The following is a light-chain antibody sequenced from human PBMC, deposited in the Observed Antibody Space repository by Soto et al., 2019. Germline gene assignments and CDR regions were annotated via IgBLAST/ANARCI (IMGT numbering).Light chain of an antibody. Sequence: DIQMTQSPSSLSASVGERVTITCRASQSISNYLNWYQQKPGKAPKLQLYAASSLKSGVPSRFSGSGSGTDFSLTINSLQPEDFATYYCQQSYSTPLAFGEGTKVEIK. CDR3: QQSYSTPLA. V-gene: IGKV1-39*01. J-gene: IGKJ4*01. CDR1: QSISNY. CDR2: AAS.